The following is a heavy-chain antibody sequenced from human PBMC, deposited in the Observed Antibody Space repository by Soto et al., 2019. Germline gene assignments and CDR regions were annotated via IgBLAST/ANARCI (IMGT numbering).Heavy chain of an antibody. CDR2: IYYSGST. D-gene: IGHD5-18*01. CDR3: ARHRYSYGVYYFDY. J-gene: IGHJ4*02. CDR1: GGSISSSSYY. Sequence: SETLSLTCTVSGGSISSSSYYWGWIRQPPGKGLERIGSIYYSGSTYYNPSLKSRVTISVDTSKNQFSLKLSSVTAADTAVYYCARHRYSYGVYYFDYWGQGTLVTVS. V-gene: IGHV4-39*01.